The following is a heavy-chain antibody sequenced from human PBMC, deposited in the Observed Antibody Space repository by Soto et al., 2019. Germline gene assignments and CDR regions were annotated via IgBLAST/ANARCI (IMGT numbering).Heavy chain of an antibody. CDR3: AKSVYNWNDGFFEY. CDR2: ISYDGINK. J-gene: IGHJ4*02. V-gene: IGHV3-30*18. D-gene: IGHD1-1*01. Sequence: PWGALRLSCAASWVIFSSYGMHWVRQAPGKGLEWVAVISYDGINKYYSDSVKGRFTISRDNSKNTLYLQMNSLRAEDTAVYYCAKSVYNWNDGFFEYWGQGTLVTVSS. CDR1: WVIFSSYG.